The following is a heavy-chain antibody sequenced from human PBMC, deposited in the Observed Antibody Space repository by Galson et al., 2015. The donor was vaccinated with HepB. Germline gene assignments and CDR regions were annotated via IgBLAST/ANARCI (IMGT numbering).Heavy chain of an antibody. Sequence: SLRLSCAASGFTFSSYSMNWVRQAPGKGLEWVSSISSSSSYIYYADSVKGRFTISRDNAKNSLYLQMNSLRAEDTAVYYCATYCSSTSCQDDYFDYWGQGTLVTVSS. D-gene: IGHD2-2*01. V-gene: IGHV3-21*01. CDR3: ATYCSSTSCQDDYFDY. J-gene: IGHJ4*02. CDR1: GFTFSSYS. CDR2: ISSSSSYI.